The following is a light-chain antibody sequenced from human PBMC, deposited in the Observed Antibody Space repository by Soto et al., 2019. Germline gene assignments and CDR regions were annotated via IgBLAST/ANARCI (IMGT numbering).Light chain of an antibody. V-gene: IGKV3-11*01. Sequence: EIVLTQSPATLSLSPGERATLSCRASQSVSTYLAWYQQKPGQAPRLLIYDASNRATGIPARFSGSGSGTDFTLSINSLAPEDFAVYYCQQRPNWAGAFGHLTQLDI. CDR1: QSVSTY. CDR3: QQRPNWAGA. J-gene: IGKJ3*01. CDR2: DAS.